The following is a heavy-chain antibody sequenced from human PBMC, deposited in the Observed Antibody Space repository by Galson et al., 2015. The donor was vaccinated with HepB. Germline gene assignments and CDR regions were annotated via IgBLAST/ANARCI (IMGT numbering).Heavy chain of an antibody. CDR2: FDPEDGET. CDR3: ATYYYDRGGYSVSFHS. D-gene: IGHD3-22*01. Sequence: SVKVSCKVSGYTLTELSMHWVRQAPGKGLEWMGGFDPEDGETIYAQKFQGRVTMTEDTSTDTAYMELSSLRSEDTAVYYCATYYYDRGGYSVSFHSWGQGTLVTVSS. V-gene: IGHV1-24*01. CDR1: GYTLTELS. J-gene: IGHJ5*01.